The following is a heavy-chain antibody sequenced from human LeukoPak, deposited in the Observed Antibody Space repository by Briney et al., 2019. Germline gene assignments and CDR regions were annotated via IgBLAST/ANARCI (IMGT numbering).Heavy chain of an antibody. Sequence: SETLSLTCTVSGGSISNYYWSWIRQPPGKGLEWIAYIYYSGSTNYNPPLKSRVTISVDMSKHQFSLKLTSVTAADTAVYYCARGGAPGIAARHTYFDYWGQGTLVTVSS. J-gene: IGHJ4*02. V-gene: IGHV4-59*01. CDR2: IYYSGST. D-gene: IGHD6-6*01. CDR1: GGSISNYY. CDR3: ARGGAPGIAARHTYFDY.